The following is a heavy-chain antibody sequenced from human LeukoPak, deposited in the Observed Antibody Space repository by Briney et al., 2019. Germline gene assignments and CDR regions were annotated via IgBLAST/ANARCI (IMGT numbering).Heavy chain of an antibody. Sequence: QAGRSLRLSRAAYGFNFNYNGMNWVRQAPGKGLEGVAFISYDGGNKYYAESVKGRFTIFRDNSKNTLYLQMNNLRAEDTAVYFCAKDWGGDYGDYAGDFWGQGTLVTVSS. CDR1: GFNFNYNG. V-gene: IGHV3-30*18. D-gene: IGHD4-17*01. CDR2: ISYDGGNK. J-gene: IGHJ4*02. CDR3: AKDWGGDYGDYAGDF.